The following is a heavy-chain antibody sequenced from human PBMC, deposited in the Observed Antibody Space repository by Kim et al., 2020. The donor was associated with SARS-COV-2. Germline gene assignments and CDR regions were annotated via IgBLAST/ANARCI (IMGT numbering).Heavy chain of an antibody. CDR2: ITSSSSSI. CDR1: GFTFSTYS. V-gene: IGHV3-48*02. CDR3: ARPGGISGWYFRY. Sequence: GGSLRLSCAASGFTFSTYSMNWVRQAPGKGLEWVSYITSSSSSIYYEDSVKGRFTISRDNAKNSLYLQMNSLRDEDTAVYYCARPGGISGWYFRYWGQGTLVTVSS. J-gene: IGHJ4*02. D-gene: IGHD6-19*01.